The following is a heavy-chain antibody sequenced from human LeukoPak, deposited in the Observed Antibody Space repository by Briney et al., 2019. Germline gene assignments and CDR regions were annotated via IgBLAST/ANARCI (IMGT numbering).Heavy chain of an antibody. CDR2: IYTSGST. J-gene: IGHJ4*02. Sequence: SETLSLTCTVSGGSISSGSYYWSWIRQPAGKGLEWIGRIYTSGSTNYNPSLRSRVTISVDTSKNQFSLKLSSVTAADTAVYYCARANIYYDFWSGNFDYWGQGTLVTVSS. D-gene: IGHD3-3*01. CDR1: GGSISSGSYY. V-gene: IGHV4-61*02. CDR3: ARANIYYDFWSGNFDY.